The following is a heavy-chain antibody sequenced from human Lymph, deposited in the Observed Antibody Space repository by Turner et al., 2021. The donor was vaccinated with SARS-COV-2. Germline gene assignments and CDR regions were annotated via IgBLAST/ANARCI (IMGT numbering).Heavy chain of an antibody. Sequence: QLQLQESGPGLVKPSETLSLTCTVSDGSISSSRYYWGWIRQPPGKGLEWIGSISYSGGTVYNPSLKSRVTIAVDTSKNHFSLKLSSGTAADTALYYCAIRRWLRGPIDYWGQGTLVTVSS. CDR2: ISYSGGT. V-gene: IGHV4-39*02. CDR1: DGSISSSRYY. D-gene: IGHD5-12*01. J-gene: IGHJ4*02. CDR3: AIRRWLRGPIDY.